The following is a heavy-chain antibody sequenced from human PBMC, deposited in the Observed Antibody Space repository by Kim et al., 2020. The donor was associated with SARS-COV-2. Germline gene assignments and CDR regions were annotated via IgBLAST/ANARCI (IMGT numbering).Heavy chain of an antibody. V-gene: IGHV3-30-3*01. CDR2: ISYDGSNK. CDR1: GFTFSSYA. D-gene: IGHD1-7*01. Sequence: GGSLRLSCAASGFTFSSYAMHWVRQAPGKGLEWVAVISYDGSNKYYADSVKGRFTISRDNSKNTLYLQMNSLRAEDTAVYYCARDLGWNYKEADYYYYGMDVWGQGTTVTVSS. J-gene: IGHJ6*02. CDR3: ARDLGWNYKEADYYYYGMDV.